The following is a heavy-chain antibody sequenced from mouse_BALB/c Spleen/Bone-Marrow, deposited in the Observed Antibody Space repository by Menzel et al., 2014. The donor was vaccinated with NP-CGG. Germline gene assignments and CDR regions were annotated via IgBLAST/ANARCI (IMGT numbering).Heavy chain of an antibody. CDR2: ISNGGGST. CDR1: GFTFSSYT. J-gene: IGHJ4*01. V-gene: IGHV5-12-2*01. Sequence: DVMLVESGGGLVQPGGSLKLSCAASGFTFSSYTMSWVRQTPEKRLEWVAYISNGGGSTYYPDTVKGRFTISRDNAKNTLYLQMSSLKSEDTAMYYCARRVWSRGGDYWGQGTSVTASS. D-gene: IGHD2-10*02. CDR3: ARRVWSRGGDY.